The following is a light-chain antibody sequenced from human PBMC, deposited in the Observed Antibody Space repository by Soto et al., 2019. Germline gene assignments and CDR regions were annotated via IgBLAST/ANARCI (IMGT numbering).Light chain of an antibody. J-gene: IGLJ3*02. Sequence: NFMLTQPHSVSESPGKTVTISCTRSSGSIASNFVQWYQQRPGGSPTTVIYEDNQRPSGVPDRFSGSVDSSSNSASLTISGLKTEDEADYYCQSYDGSNWVFGGGTKLTVL. V-gene: IGLV6-57*01. CDR2: EDN. CDR1: SGSIASNF. CDR3: QSYDGSNWV.